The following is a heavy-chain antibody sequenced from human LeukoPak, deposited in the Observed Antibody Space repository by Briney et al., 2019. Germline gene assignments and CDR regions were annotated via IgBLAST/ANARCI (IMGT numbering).Heavy chain of an antibody. CDR1: GGSISSGSYY. J-gene: IGHJ3*02. CDR3: AKSSGYGLIDI. Sequence: SETLSLTCTVSGGSISSGSYYWSWIRQPAGKGLEWIGRIYTSGSTNYNPSLKSRVTISVDTSKNQFSLKLNSVTAADTAVYYCAKSSGYGLIDIWGQGTMVTVSS. D-gene: IGHD3-22*01. CDR2: IYTSGST. V-gene: IGHV4-61*02.